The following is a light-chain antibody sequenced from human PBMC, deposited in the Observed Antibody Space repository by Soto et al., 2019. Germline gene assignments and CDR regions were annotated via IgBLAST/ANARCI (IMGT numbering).Light chain of an antibody. CDR3: SSCTSINTLL. Sequence: QSALTQPASVSGSPGQSITIAYTGTSSDIDVSSYKYVSWYQQHPGKAPKLMIYDVNNRPSGVSSRFSGSKSGNTASLTISGLQAEDEADYYCSSCTSINTLLFGGGTKLTVL. J-gene: IGLJ2*01. V-gene: IGLV2-14*01. CDR2: DVN. CDR1: SSDIDVSSYKY.